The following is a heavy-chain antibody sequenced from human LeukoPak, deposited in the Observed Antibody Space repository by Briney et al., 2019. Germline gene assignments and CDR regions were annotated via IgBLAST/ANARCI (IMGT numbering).Heavy chain of an antibody. J-gene: IGHJ4*02. CDR2: INSDGIST. Sequence: GGSLRLSCAASGFTFSNYWMHWVRQAPGKGLVWVSRINSDGISTGYADSVKGRFTVSRDNAKKTLYLQMNSLRAEDTAVYYCARDVGNFDYWGQGTLVTVSS. CDR1: GFTFSNYW. V-gene: IGHV3-74*01. CDR3: ARDVGNFDY.